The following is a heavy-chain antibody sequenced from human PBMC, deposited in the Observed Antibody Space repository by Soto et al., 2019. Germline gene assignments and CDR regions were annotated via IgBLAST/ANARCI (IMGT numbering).Heavy chain of an antibody. Sequence: SETLSLTCAVYGGSFSGYYWSWIRQPPGKGLEWIGEINHSGSTNYNPSLKSRVTISVDTSKNQFSLKLSSVTAADTAVYYCVRGAYDFWSGYQETYYYYYGMDVWGQGTTVTVSS. V-gene: IGHV4-34*01. CDR3: VRGAYDFWSGYQETYYYYYGMDV. CDR1: GGSFSGYY. CDR2: INHSGST. D-gene: IGHD3-3*01. J-gene: IGHJ6*02.